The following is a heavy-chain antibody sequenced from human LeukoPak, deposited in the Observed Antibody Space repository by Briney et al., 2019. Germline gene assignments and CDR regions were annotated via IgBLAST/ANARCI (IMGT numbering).Heavy chain of an antibody. Sequence: SQTLSVTCAISGDSVSSKSAAWNWIRQSPSRGLEWLGRTYYRSKWYHEYAVSVKSRITINPDTSKNQFSLQLNSVTPEDTAVYYCAKAPEFSSSSGIDYFDYWGQGTLVTVSS. CDR1: GDSVSSKSAA. V-gene: IGHV6-1*01. D-gene: IGHD6-6*01. CDR2: TYYRSKWYH. J-gene: IGHJ4*02. CDR3: AKAPEFSSSSGIDYFDY.